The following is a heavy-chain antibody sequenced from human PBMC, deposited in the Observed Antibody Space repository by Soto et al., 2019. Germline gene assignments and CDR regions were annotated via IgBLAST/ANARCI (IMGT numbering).Heavy chain of an antibody. V-gene: IGHV4-39*01. CDR1: GGSISSSSYY. D-gene: IGHD6-13*01. J-gene: IGHJ6*02. Sequence: SETLSLTCTVSGGSISSSSYYWGWIRQPPGKGLEWIGSIYYSGSTYYNPSLKSRVTISVDTSKNQFSLKLSSVTAADTAVYYCASPAVAAAGISLDWSKYGMDVWGQGTTVTVSS. CDR2: IYYSGST. CDR3: ASPAVAAAGISLDWSKYGMDV.